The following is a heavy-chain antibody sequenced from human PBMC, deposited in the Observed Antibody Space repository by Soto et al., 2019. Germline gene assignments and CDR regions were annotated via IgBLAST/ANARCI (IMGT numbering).Heavy chain of an antibody. CDR1: GFTFSSYS. CDR3: ARGGYCSSTSCYLGYYYGMGV. Sequence: GGSLRLSCAASGFTFSSYSMNWVRQAPGKGLEWVSSISSSSSYIYYADSVKGRFTISRDNAKNSLYLQMNSLRAEDTAVYYCARGGYCSSTSCYLGYYYGMGVWGQGTTVTVSS. V-gene: IGHV3-21*01. J-gene: IGHJ6*02. D-gene: IGHD2-2*01. CDR2: ISSSSSYI.